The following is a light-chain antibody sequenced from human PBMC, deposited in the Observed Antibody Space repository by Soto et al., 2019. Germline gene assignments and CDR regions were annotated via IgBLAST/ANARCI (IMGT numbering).Light chain of an antibody. Sequence: EIVLTQSPGTLSLSPGERATLSCGASQSVSSSYLAWYQQKPGQTPRLLIYGASGRATGIPDRFSGSGSGTDFTLTISRLEPEDFAVYYCQQYGSSPPVTFGQGTRLVIK. V-gene: IGKV3-20*01. CDR3: QQYGSSPPVT. CDR1: QSVSSSY. J-gene: IGKJ5*01. CDR2: GAS.